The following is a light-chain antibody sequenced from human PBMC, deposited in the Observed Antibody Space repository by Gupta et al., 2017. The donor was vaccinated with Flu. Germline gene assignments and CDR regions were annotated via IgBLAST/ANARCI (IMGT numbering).Light chain of an antibody. V-gene: IGKV4-1*01. Sequence: AVPTGGTANISCRSIQKGCSNNKNYLARYQHKSWQPPKLLFYWASTRVFGVPDRFNGSGSHTDFTLTISSLQAEDLATYYCQQYHIAPWTFGQWTRVEIK. CDR1: QKGCSNNKNY. CDR2: WAS. J-gene: IGKJ1*01. CDR3: QQYHIAPWT.